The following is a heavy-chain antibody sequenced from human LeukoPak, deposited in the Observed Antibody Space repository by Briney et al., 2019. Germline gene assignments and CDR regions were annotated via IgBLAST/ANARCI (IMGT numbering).Heavy chain of an antibody. CDR2: MYSGGNT. CDR3: ARDGGSYYPYFYYYYMDV. CDR1: GFTVSSNF. D-gene: IGHD1-26*01. Sequence: GGSLRLSCAASGFTVSSNFMSWVRQAPGKGLEWVSVMYSGGNTYYADSVKGRFIISRDNSKNTLFLQMNSLRAEDTAVYYCARDGGSYYPYFYYYYMDVWGKGTTVTVSS. V-gene: IGHV3-66*01. J-gene: IGHJ6*03.